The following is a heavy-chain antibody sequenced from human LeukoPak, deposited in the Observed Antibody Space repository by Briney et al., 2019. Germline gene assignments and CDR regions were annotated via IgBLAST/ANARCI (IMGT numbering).Heavy chain of an antibody. CDR1: W. V-gene: IGHV4-4*02. Sequence: WIGWVRQMPGKGLEWIGEIYHSGSTNYNPSLKSRVTISVDKSKNQFSLKLSSVTAADTAVYYCARDSPANAGAFDIWGQGTMVTVSS. CDR3: ARDSPANAGAFDI. J-gene: IGHJ3*02. D-gene: IGHD2-2*01. CDR2: IYHSGST.